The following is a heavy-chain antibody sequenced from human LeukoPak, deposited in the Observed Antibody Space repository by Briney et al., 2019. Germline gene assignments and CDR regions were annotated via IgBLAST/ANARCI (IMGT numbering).Heavy chain of an antibody. CDR3: ARDKTVSALRRDYMDV. CDR1: GFTFSNYW. J-gene: IGHJ6*03. V-gene: IGHV3-74*01. CDR2: INLDGSTT. D-gene: IGHD4-17*01. Sequence: PGGSLRLSCVASGFTFSNYWMHWVRQLPRKGLVWVSRINLDGSTTTYADSVKGRFTISRDNAKNTLYLQMNSLRVEATALSYCARDKTVSALRRDYMDVWGKGTTVTVSS.